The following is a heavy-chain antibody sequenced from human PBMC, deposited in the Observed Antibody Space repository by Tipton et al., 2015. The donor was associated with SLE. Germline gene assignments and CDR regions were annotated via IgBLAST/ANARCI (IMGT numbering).Heavy chain of an antibody. CDR2: INHSGST. D-gene: IGHD6-13*01. CDR1: GGSFSGYY. J-gene: IGHJ4*02. CDR3: ARDADSSSWYYFDY. V-gene: IGHV4-34*01. Sequence: AGLVKPSGTLSLTCAVYGGSFSGYYWSWIRQPPGKGLEWIGEINHSGSTNYNPSLKSRVTISVDTSKNQFSLKLSSVAAADTAVYYCARDADSSSWYYFDYWGQGTLVTVSS.